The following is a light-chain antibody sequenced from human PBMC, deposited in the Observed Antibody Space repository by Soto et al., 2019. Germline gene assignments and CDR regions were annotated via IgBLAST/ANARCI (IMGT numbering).Light chain of an antibody. V-gene: IGKV1-33*01. Sequence: DIQMTQSPSSLSASIGDRVTITCQASQDISDSLNWYQHQPGKAPRLLIYGASNLEVGVPSRFSGSGSGTDFIFTISSLQPEDIATYYCQQFYNLRTFGGGTKVELK. CDR2: GAS. CDR3: QQFYNLRT. J-gene: IGKJ4*01. CDR1: QDISDS.